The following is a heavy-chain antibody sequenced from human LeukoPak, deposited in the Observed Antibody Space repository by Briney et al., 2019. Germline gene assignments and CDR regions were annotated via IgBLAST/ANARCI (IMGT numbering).Heavy chain of an antibody. V-gene: IGHV3-30-3*01. CDR2: ISYDGSNK. CDR1: GLTFSSYA. J-gene: IGHJ4*02. CDR3: AREPATVTTAPYFDY. Sequence: GGSLRLSCAASGLTFSSYAMHWVRQAPGKGLEWVAVISYDGSNKYYADSVKGRFTMSRDNSKNTLYLQMNSLRAEDTAVYYCAREPATVTTAPYFDYWGQGTLVTVSS. D-gene: IGHD4-17*01.